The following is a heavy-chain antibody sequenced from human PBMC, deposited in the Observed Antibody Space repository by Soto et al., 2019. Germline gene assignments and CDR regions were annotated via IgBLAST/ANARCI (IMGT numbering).Heavy chain of an antibody. CDR2: IDTSGNT. CDR3: ARYSSNWFQTEGMDV. J-gene: IGHJ6*02. CDR1: RASITSSGYY. Sequence: SETLCLTWSVARASITSSGYYLSWIHQHPGKGLEWIGRIDTSGNTNYNPSLKSRVTMSVDTSKKQFSLKLTSVTAADTAVYYCARYSSNWFQTEGMDVWGQGTTVTVSS. V-gene: IGHV4-39*07. D-gene: IGHD6-13*01.